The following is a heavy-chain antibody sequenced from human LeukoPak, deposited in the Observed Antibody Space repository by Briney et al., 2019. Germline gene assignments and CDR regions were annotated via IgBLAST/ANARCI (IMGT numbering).Heavy chain of an antibody. V-gene: IGHV3-64*01. Sequence: GGSLRLSCVASGFTFNSYAMHWVRQAPGKGLQYVSAITSDGDRTYYANSVRGRFTISRVDSKNTLYLQMGSLRAEDMAVYYCARDLLVGATAFDFWGQGTMVTVSS. D-gene: IGHD1-26*01. J-gene: IGHJ3*01. CDR3: ARDLLVGATAFDF. CDR1: GFTFNSYA. CDR2: ITSDGDRT.